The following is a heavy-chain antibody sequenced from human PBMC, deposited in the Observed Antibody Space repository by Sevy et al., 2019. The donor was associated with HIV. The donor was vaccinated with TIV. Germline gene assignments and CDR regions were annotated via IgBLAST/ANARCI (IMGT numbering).Heavy chain of an antibody. V-gene: IGHV3-30*02. Sequence: GGSLRLSCAASGFTFSGYGMHWVRQAPGKGLEWVAFVRYDGSNKYYADSVKGRFTISRDNSKNTLYLQMNSLRAEDTAVYYCAKDGSLYGYNDIGGFDYWGQGTLVTVSS. D-gene: IGHD3-22*01. CDR1: GFTFSGYG. J-gene: IGHJ4*02. CDR2: VRYDGSNK. CDR3: AKDGSLYGYNDIGGFDY.